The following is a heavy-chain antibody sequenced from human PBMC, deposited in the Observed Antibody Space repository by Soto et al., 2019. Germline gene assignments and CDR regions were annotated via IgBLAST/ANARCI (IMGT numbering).Heavy chain of an antibody. CDR1: GYTFATYC. CDR3: ARISSTSSRYYYGMDV. D-gene: IGHD2-2*01. Sequence: PGESLKISRQVSGYTFATYCIGWVSQTSGKGLEWMGIIYPGDSDTRYSPSFQGQVTISADKSISTAYLQWSSLKASDTAMYYCARISSTSSRYYYGMDVWGQGTTVTVSS. J-gene: IGHJ6*02. CDR2: IYPGDSDT. V-gene: IGHV5-51*01.